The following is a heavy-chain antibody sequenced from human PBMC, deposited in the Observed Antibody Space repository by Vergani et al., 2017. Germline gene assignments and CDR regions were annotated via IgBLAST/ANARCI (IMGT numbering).Heavy chain of an antibody. CDR1: GGSISSYY. Sequence: QVQLPESGPGLVKPSETLSLTCTVSGGSISSYYWSWIRQPPGKGLEWIGYIYYSGSTNYNPTLKSRVTISVDTSKNQFSLKLSSVTAADTAVYYCARVYSYGPYYYYMDVWGKGTTVTVSS. J-gene: IGHJ6*03. V-gene: IGHV4-59*01. D-gene: IGHD5-18*01. CDR2: IYYSGST. CDR3: ARVYSYGPYYYYMDV.